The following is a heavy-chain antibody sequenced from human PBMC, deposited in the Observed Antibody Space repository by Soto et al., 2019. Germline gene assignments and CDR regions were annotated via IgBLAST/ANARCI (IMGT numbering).Heavy chain of an antibody. Sequence: SGESLKISCKGSGYSFTTYWIGWVRQLPGQGLEWMGVMFPGDSDTRYSPSFQGQVTMSADPSTNTAYLEWSSLKAADSAMYYCARVPDSSLGTMDVWGQGTTVTVSS. D-gene: IGHD6-19*01. CDR3: ARVPDSSLGTMDV. CDR2: MFPGDSDT. CDR1: GYSFTTYW. V-gene: IGHV5-51*01. J-gene: IGHJ6*02.